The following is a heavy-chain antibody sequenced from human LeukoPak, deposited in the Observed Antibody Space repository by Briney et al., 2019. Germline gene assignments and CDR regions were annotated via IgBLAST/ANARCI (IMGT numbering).Heavy chain of an antibody. CDR1: GFTFSSYA. J-gene: IGHJ4*02. CDR3: AKDQEYCSSTSCYVIHSFDY. V-gene: IGHV3-30-3*01. Sequence: PGGSLRLSCAASGFTFSSYAMHWVRQAPGKGLEWVAVISYDGSNKYYADSVKGRFTISRDNSKNTLYLQMNSLRAEDTAVYYCAKDQEYCSSTSCYVIHSFDYWGQGTLVTVSS. CDR2: ISYDGSNK. D-gene: IGHD2-2*01.